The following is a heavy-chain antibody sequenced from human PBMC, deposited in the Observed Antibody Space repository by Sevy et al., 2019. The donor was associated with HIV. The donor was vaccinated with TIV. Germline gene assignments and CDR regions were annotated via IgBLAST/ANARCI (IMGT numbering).Heavy chain of an antibody. CDR3: TRDMMPAWFYY. D-gene: IGHD3-16*01. CDR1: GRSISTGNYY. J-gene: IGHJ4*02. V-gene: IGHV4-30-4*01. CDR2: ISYNWST. Sequence: SETLSLTCTVSGRSISTGNYYWSWIRQSPGRGLEWIGYISYNWSTSYNPSLKSRVIISVDKSKNQFSLSLSSVTAADTAVYYCTRDMMPAWFYYWGQGTLVTVSS.